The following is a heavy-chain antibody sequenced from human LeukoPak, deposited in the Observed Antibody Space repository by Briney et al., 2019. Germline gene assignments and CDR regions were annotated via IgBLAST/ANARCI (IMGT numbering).Heavy chain of an antibody. CDR2: ISKDGSDK. CDR3: ARDYWWNYDX. Sequence: GGSLRLSCAASGFTFSDYAMHWVRQAPGKGLEWVAVISKDGSDKYYPGSVRGRFTISRDNSKNTIYLQMDSLRAEDTAIYYCARDYWWNYDXWXQGTXVTVSS. CDR1: GFTFSDYA. D-gene: IGHD1-7*01. V-gene: IGHV3-30-3*01. J-gene: IGHJ5*02.